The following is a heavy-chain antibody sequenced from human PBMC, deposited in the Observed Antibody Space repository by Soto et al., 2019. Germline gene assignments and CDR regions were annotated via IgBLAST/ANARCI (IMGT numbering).Heavy chain of an antibody. CDR2: IYYSGST. CDR3: ARSKVAALLRYYYMDV. CDR1: GGSISSYY. Sequence: SEPWSPTCTVSGGSISSYYWSWIRQPPGKGLEWIGYIYYSGSTNYNPSLKSRVTISVDTSKNQFSLKLSSVTAADTAVYYCARSKVAALLRYYYMDVWGKGTTVTVSS. V-gene: IGHV4-59*01. D-gene: IGHD6-13*01. J-gene: IGHJ6*03.